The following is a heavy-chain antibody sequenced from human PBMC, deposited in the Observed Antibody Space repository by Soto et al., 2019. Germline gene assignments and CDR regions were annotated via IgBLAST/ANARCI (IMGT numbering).Heavy chain of an antibody. CDR2: INPNSGGT. Sequence: ASVKVSCKASGYTFTGYYMHWVRQAPGQGLEWMGWINPNSGGTNYAQKFQGWVTMTRDTSISTAYMELSRLRSDDTAVYYCARDGLAMVRGVMDYWRQGTLVTVSS. D-gene: IGHD3-10*01. V-gene: IGHV1-2*04. J-gene: IGHJ4*02. CDR3: ARDGLAMVRGVMDY. CDR1: GYTFTGYY.